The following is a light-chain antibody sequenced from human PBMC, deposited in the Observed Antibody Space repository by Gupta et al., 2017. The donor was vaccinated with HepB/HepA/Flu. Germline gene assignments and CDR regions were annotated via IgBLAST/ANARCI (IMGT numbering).Light chain of an antibody. CDR2: EVD. V-gene: IGLV2-23*02. J-gene: IGLJ2*01. CDR1: SRDIGSYNF. Sequence: SALTQPAAVSGCPGQSTTVSCTGSSRDIGSYNFVSWYQQHPDEAPRVIIYEVDKRPSGVSNRFSGSKSGSTASLTISGLQAEDEAHYYCCSYGGSSDLVVGGGTKVTVL. CDR3: CSYGGSSDLV.